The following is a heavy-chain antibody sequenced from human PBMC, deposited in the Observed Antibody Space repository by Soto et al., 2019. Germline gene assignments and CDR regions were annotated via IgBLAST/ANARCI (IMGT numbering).Heavy chain of an antibody. CDR1: GFTFTSYA. Sequence: GSLRLSCAASGFTFTSYAMSWVRQAPGKGLEWVAAISGSGGSTYYADSVKGRFTITRDNSKNTLYLQMNSLRADDAAVYYCAKDSAGHSRGWYGAYYYYGMDVWGQGTRVTVSS. J-gene: IGHJ6*02. CDR3: AKDSAGHSRGWYGAYYYYGMDV. CDR2: ISGSGGST. D-gene: IGHD6-19*01. V-gene: IGHV3-23*01.